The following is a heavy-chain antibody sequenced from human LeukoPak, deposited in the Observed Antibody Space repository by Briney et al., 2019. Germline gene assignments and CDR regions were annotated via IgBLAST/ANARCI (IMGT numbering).Heavy chain of an antibody. CDR3: ATVRSVASWELPDY. CDR2: INPNSGGT. D-gene: IGHD1-26*01. CDR1: GSTFTCNY. V-gene: IGHV1-2*06. Sequence: AAVNLTRNASGSTFTCNYKHRVRHAPAPGQGLVGLINPNSGGTNYAQKVQGRVTMTRDTSISTAYMEMSRLRSDDTAVYYCATVRSVASWELPDYWGQGTLVTVSS. J-gene: IGHJ4*02.